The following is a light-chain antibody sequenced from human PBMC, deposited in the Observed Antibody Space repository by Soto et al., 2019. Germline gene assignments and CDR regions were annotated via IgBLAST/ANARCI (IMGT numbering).Light chain of an antibody. CDR3: QHYGRSPIT. J-gene: IGKJ5*01. V-gene: IGKV3-20*01. Sequence: EIVMTESPSTVSVYRGVRSTLSFSSSQSISDTLAWYQQKPGQTPRLLISGASSRATGIPDRFSGSGSATDFTLTISRLEPEDFALYYCQHYGRSPITFGQGTRLEI. CDR1: QSISDT. CDR2: GAS.